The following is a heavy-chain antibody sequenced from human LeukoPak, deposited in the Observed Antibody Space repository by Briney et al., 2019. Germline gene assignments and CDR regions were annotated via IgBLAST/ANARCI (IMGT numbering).Heavy chain of an antibody. J-gene: IGHJ4*02. V-gene: IGHV3-30*04. CDR1: GFTFSSYA. CDR3: ARDGVDIGEVPAASIRFDY. D-gene: IGHD2-2*03. Sequence: GRSRRLSCAASGFTFSSYAMHWVRRAPGKGLEGGAVISYDGSNKYYADSAKGRFTISKDNSKNPLYLQMNSLRAEDTAVYYCARDGVDIGEVPAASIRFDYWGAGALVTVSS. CDR2: ISYDGSNK.